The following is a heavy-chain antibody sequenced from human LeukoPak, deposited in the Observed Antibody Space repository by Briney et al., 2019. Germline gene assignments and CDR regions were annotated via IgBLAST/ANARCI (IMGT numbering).Heavy chain of an antibody. Sequence: VTPGGSLRLSCAASGFTFSSYSMNWVRQAPGKGLEWVSSISSSSSYIYYADSVKGRFTISRDNAKNSLYLQMNSLRAEDTAVYYCASDVGYCSGGSCYPLGYWGQGTLVTVSS. V-gene: IGHV3-21*01. CDR1: GFTFSSYS. J-gene: IGHJ4*02. CDR3: ASDVGYCSGGSCYPLGY. D-gene: IGHD2-15*01. CDR2: ISSSSSYI.